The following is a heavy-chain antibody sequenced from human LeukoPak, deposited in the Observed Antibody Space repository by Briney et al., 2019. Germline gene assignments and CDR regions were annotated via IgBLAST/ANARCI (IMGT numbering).Heavy chain of an antibody. V-gene: IGHV3-9*01. J-gene: IGHJ4*02. CDR1: GFTFEDYA. D-gene: IGHD1-26*01. Sequence: GGSLRLSCAASGFTFEDYAMHWVRQAPGKGLEWVSGISWNSGSIGYADSVKGRFTISRDNAKNSLYLQMNSLRAEDTALYYCAKVERSGSYDYWGQGTLVTVSS. CDR3: AKVERSGSYDY. CDR2: ISWNSGSI.